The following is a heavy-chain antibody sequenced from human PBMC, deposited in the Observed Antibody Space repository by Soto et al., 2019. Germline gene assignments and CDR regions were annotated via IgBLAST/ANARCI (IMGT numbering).Heavy chain of an antibody. V-gene: IGHV4-30-4*01. CDR1: GGSISSGDYY. D-gene: IGHD6-6*01. Sequence: SETLSLTCTVSGGSISSGDYYWSWIRQPPGKGLEWIGYIYYSGSTYYNPSLKSRVTISVDTSKNQFSLKLSSVTAADTAVYYCARDLPAMWQLEDYSYSGMDVWGQGTTVTVSS. CDR2: IYYSGST. J-gene: IGHJ6*02. CDR3: ARDLPAMWQLEDYSYSGMDV.